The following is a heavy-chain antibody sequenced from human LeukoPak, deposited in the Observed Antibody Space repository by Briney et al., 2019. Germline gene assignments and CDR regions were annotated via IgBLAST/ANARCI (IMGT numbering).Heavy chain of an antibody. Sequence: SETLSLTCTVSGGSISSYYWSWIRQPPGKGQEWIGEINHSGSTNYNPSLKSRVTISVDTSKNQFSLKLSSVTAADTAVYYCASIYASSLYYFDYWGQGTLVTVSS. D-gene: IGHD4-17*01. CDR1: GGSISSYY. V-gene: IGHV4-34*01. J-gene: IGHJ4*02. CDR2: INHSGST. CDR3: ASIYASSLYYFDY.